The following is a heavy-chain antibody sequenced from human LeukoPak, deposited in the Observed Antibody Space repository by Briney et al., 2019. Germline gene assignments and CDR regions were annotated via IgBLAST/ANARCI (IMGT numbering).Heavy chain of an antibody. CDR3: ATPPIYDSSGSVEDY. Sequence: ASVKVSCKVSGYTLTELSMHWVRQAPGKGLEWMGGFDPEDGETIYAQKFQGRVTMTEDTSTDTAYVELSSLRSEDTAVYYCATPPIYDSSGSVEDYWGQGTLVTVSS. D-gene: IGHD3-22*01. V-gene: IGHV1-24*01. CDR2: FDPEDGET. J-gene: IGHJ4*02. CDR1: GYTLTELS.